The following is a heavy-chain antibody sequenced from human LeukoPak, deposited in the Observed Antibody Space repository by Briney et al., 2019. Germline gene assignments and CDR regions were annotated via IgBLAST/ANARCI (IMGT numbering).Heavy chain of an antibody. CDR3: TSYYYGSGYNWFDP. J-gene: IGHJ5*02. V-gene: IGHV3-49*04. D-gene: IGHD3-10*01. CDR2: IRSKAYGGTT. Sequence: GRSLRLSCTASGFTFGDYAMSWVRQAPGKGLEWVGFIRSKAYGGTTEYAASVKGRFTISRDDSKSIAYLQMNSLKTEDTAVYYCTSYYYGSGYNWFDPWGQGTLVTVSS. CDR1: GFTFGDYA.